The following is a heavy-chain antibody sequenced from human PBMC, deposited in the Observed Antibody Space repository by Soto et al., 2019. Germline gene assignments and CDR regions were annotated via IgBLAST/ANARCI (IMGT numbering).Heavy chain of an antibody. CDR2: IYPGDSDT. D-gene: IGHD3-3*01. CDR1: GYSFTSYW. V-gene: IGHV5-51*01. CDR3: PRTLFDLWSGFSYLGFGFNSFGSDMDV. Sequence: ESLTISCKGSGYSFTSYWIGWVRQMPGKGLEWMGIIYPGDSDTRYSPSFQGQVTISADKSISTAYLQWSSLKASDTAIYYCPRTLFDLWSGFSYLGFGFNSFGSDMDVWGQGNTVTVSS. J-gene: IGHJ6*02.